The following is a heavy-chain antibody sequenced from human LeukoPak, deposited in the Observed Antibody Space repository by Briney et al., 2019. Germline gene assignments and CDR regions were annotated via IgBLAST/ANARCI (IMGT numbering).Heavy chain of an antibody. D-gene: IGHD4-17*01. CDR3: ATDSVTTGGRWFDP. Sequence: ASVKVSCKVSGYTLTELSMHWVRQAPGKGLEWMGGFDPEDGETIYAQKFQGRVTMTEDTSTDTAYMELSSLRSEDTAVYYCATDSVTTGGRWFDPWGQGTLVTVSS. CDR1: GYTLTELS. CDR2: FDPEDGET. V-gene: IGHV1-24*01. J-gene: IGHJ5*02.